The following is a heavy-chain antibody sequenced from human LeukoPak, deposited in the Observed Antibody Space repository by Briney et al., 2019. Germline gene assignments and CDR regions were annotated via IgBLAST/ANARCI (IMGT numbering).Heavy chain of an antibody. CDR3: ARDRVAAAGD. CDR1: GFTFSSYA. D-gene: IGHD6-13*01. J-gene: IGHJ4*02. Sequence: GRSLRLSCAASGFTFSSYAMHWVRQAPGKGLEWVAVISYDGSNKYYADSVKGRFTTSRDNSKNTLYLQMNSLRAEDTAVYYCARDRVAAAGDWGQGTLVTVSS. V-gene: IGHV3-30*04. CDR2: ISYDGSNK.